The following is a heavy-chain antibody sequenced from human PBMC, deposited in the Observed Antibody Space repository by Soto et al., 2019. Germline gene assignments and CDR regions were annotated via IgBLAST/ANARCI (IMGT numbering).Heavy chain of an antibody. V-gene: IGHV4-61*01. D-gene: IGHD3-22*01. CDR2: IYYSGST. Sequence: QVQLQESGPGLVKPSETLSLTCTVSGGSVSSGSYYWSWIRQPPGKGLEWIGYIYYSGSTNYNPSHKRRVIISVATSKHQFSLKLSSVTAADTAVYYCASLPWHYDSSGYPSRWYFDLWGRGTLVTVSS. J-gene: IGHJ2*01. CDR3: ASLPWHYDSSGYPSRWYFDL. CDR1: GGSVSSGSYY.